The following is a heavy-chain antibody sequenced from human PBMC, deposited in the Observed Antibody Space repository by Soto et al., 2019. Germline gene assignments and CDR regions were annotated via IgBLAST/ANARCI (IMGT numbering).Heavy chain of an antibody. V-gene: IGHV4-34*01. CDR3: ARGSSGGSWGRPRGWFDP. D-gene: IGHD2-15*01. J-gene: IGHJ5*02. Sequence: TLSLTCAVYGGSFSGYYWSWIRQPPGKGLEWIGEINHSGSTNYNPSLKSRVTISVDTSKNQFSLKLSSVTAADTAVYYCARGSSGGSWGRPRGWFDPWGQGTLVTVSS. CDR1: GGSFSGYY. CDR2: INHSGST.